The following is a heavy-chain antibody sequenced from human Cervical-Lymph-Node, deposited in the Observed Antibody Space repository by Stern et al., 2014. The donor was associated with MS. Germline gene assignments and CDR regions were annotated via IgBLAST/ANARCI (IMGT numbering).Heavy chain of an antibody. V-gene: IGHV2-5*02. D-gene: IGHD3-16*01. CDR1: GFSLSTNGVG. Sequence: MQSGPTLVKPTQTLTLTCTFSGFSLSTNGVGVGWIRQPPGKALEWLALIYWDDEKRFSPSLESRLTSPKDTSKNQVVLTMSYMGPVDTATYYCAHITAYNGTFPPSYWGQGTLVTVSS. CDR3: AHITAYNGTFPPSY. CDR2: IYWDDEK. J-gene: IGHJ4*02.